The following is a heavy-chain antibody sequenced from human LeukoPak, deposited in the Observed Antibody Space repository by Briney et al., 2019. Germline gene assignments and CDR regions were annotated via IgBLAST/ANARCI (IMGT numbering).Heavy chain of an antibody. Sequence: GGSLRLSCAASGFTFSSYGMHWVRQARGKGLEGVAVIWYDGSNKYYADSVKGRFTISRDNSKNTLYLQMNSLRAEDTAVYYCAKGGCGGDCYYYFDYWGQGTLVTVSS. J-gene: IGHJ4*02. D-gene: IGHD2-21*02. CDR1: GFTFSSYG. V-gene: IGHV3-33*06. CDR3: AKGGCGGDCYYYFDY. CDR2: IWYDGSNK.